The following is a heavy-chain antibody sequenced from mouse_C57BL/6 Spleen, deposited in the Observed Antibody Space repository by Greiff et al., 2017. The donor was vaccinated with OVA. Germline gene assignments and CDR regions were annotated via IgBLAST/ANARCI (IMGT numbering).Heavy chain of an antibody. J-gene: IGHJ3*01. Sequence: VQLQQPGAELVRPGSSVKLSCKASGYTFTSYWMHWVKQRPIQGLEWIGNIDPSDSDTHYNQKFKDKATLTVDKSSSIAYMQLSSLTSEDAAVYYCASWDGLAYWGQGTLVTVSA. CDR1: GYTFTSYW. V-gene: IGHV1-52*01. D-gene: IGHD4-1*01. CDR2: IDPSDSDT. CDR3: ASWDGLAY.